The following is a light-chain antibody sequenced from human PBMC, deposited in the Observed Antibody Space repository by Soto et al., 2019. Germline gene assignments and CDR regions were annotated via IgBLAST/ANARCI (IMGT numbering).Light chain of an antibody. CDR2: EAS. V-gene: IGKV1-5*03. CDR1: QNIDNW. Sequence: DMQMTQSPPTLSASVGDRVTITCRASQNIDNWLAWYQQKPGEGPKILVYEASTLQSGVPSRFSGSGSGTKFTLTITNLQPDDFATYYCQQYDSFPLAFGGGTKVEIK. J-gene: IGKJ4*01. CDR3: QQYDSFPLA.